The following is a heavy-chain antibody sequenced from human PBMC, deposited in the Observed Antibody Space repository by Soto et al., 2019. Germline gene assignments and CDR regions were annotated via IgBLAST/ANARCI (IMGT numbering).Heavy chain of an antibody. CDR1: GLTFISFW. Sequence: EVQLVESGGGWAQPGGPLRPSVAASGLTFISFWLSWAGQAPGKGLEWVAKIKQDGSEKYYVDSVKGRFTISRDNAKNSLYLQMNSLRAEDTAVYYCAREQLERGWFDPWGQGTLVTVSS. CDR2: IKQDGSEK. J-gene: IGHJ5*02. CDR3: AREQLERGWFDP. D-gene: IGHD1-1*01. V-gene: IGHV3-7*04.